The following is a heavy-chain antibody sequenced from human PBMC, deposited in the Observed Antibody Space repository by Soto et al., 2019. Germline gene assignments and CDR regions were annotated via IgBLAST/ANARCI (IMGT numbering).Heavy chain of an antibody. CDR3: ASDPAYCGGDCYPD. Sequence: QVQLVQSGAEMKKPGSSVKVSCKASGGTFSSYTISWVRQAPGQGLGWMGRITPFLGIANYAQKFQGRVTITADKSTSTAYMELSSLRSEDTAVYYCASDPAYCGGDCYPDWGQGTLVTVSS. CDR1: GGTFSSYT. CDR2: ITPFLGIA. D-gene: IGHD2-21*02. J-gene: IGHJ4*02. V-gene: IGHV1-69*02.